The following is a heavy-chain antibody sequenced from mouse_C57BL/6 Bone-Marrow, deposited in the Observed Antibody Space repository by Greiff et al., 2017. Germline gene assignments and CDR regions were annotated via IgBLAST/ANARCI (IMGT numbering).Heavy chain of an antibody. J-gene: IGHJ1*03. D-gene: IGHD1-1*01. V-gene: IGHV14-4*01. Sequence: VQLQQSGAELVRPGASVKLSCTASGFNIKDDYMHWVKQRPEQGLEWIGWIDPENGDTEYASKFQGKATITADKSSNTAYLKLSSLTSEDTAVYYCTTFGYYYGLWYFDVWGTGTTVTVSS. CDR1: GFNIKDDY. CDR2: IDPENGDT. CDR3: TTFGYYYGLWYFDV.